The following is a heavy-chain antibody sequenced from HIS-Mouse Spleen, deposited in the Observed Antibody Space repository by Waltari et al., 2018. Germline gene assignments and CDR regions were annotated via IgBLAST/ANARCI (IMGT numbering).Heavy chain of an antibody. CDR3: AREIPYSSSWYDWHFDL. D-gene: IGHD6-13*01. V-gene: IGHV4-39*07. CDR2: IYYSGST. Sequence: QLQLQASGPGLVTPSETLSLTCPVPGGSISSRSSYWGWIRQPPGKGLEWIGSIYYSGSTYYNPSLKSRVTISVDTSKNQFSLKLSSVTAADTAVYYCAREIPYSSSWYDWHFDLWGRGTLVTVSS. J-gene: IGHJ2*01. CDR1: GGSISSRSSY.